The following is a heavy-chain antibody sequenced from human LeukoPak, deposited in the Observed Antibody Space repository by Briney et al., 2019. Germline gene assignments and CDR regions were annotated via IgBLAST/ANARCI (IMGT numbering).Heavy chain of an antibody. D-gene: IGHD6-13*01. J-gene: IGHJ4*02. CDR3: ARHSSWPYYFDS. CDR2: IYTSGIT. V-gene: IGHV4-61*02. CDR1: GGSISSGNYY. Sequence: SETLSLTCTVSGGSISSGNYYWSWIRQPGGKGLEWIGRIYTSGITNYNPSLKSRVTISVDTSKNQFSLRLSSVTAADTAVYYCARHSSWPYYFDSWGQGTLVTVSS.